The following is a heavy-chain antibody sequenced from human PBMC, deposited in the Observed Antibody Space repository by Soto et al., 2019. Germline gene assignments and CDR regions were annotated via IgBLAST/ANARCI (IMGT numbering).Heavy chain of an antibody. D-gene: IGHD2-15*01. CDR2: INPSGGST. Sequence: ASVKVSCKASGYTFTSYYMHWVRQAPGQGLEWMGIINPSGGSTSYAQKFQGRVTMTRDTSTSTVYMELSSLRSEDTAVYCCARGYCSGGSCYVTSGNLDYWGQGTLVTVSS. J-gene: IGHJ4*02. CDR3: ARGYCSGGSCYVTSGNLDY. V-gene: IGHV1-46*01. CDR1: GYTFTSYY.